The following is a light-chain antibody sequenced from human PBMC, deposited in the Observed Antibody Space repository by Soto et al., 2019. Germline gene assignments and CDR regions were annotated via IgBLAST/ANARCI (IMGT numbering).Light chain of an antibody. Sequence: DILLTQSPSTLSASVGDRVTISCQASQSINKWLAWYQHKPGKAPNLLIYEVSTLHSGVPSRFSGSGSGKEFTLTISSLRPDDFATYYCQHYSGDRATFGQGTKVDIK. CDR1: QSINKW. CDR3: QHYSGDRAT. J-gene: IGKJ1*01. CDR2: EVS. V-gene: IGKV1-5*03.